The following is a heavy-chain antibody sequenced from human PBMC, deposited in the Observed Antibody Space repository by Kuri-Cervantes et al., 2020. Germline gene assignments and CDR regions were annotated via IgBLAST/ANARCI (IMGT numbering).Heavy chain of an antibody. J-gene: IGHJ6*02. V-gene: IGHV1-18*01. CDR1: GYTFTSYG. D-gene: IGHD3-3*01. CDR2: ISAYNGNT. Sequence: ASVKVSCKASGYTFTSYGISWVRQAPGQGLEWMGWISAYNGNTNYAQKLQGRVTMTTDTSTSTAYMELRSLRSDDTAVYYCAREIFGGTSGVRYYYYGMDVWGQGTTVTVSS. CDR3: AREIFGGTSGVRYYYYGMDV.